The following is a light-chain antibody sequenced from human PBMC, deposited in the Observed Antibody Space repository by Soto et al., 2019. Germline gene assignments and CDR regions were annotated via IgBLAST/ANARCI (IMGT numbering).Light chain of an antibody. J-gene: IGLJ1*01. Sequence: QSWLTHPASWFGFPGQWITISGTEPTRDVGAYNYVSWYQHHPGKAPKLMIYEVSNRPSGVSNRFSGSKSGNTASLTISGLQAEDEADYYCNSHASSPTRVFGSGTKVTVL. CDR2: EVS. CDR1: TRDVGAYNY. CDR3: NSHASSPTRV. V-gene: IGLV2-14*01.